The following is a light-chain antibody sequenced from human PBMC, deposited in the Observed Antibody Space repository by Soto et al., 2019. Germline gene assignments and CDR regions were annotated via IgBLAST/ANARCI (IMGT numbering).Light chain of an antibody. CDR1: QSISSY. CDR2: DAS. J-gene: IGKJ1*01. CDR3: QQYNNYSWT. Sequence: DVQMTQSPSSLSASVGDRVTITCRASQSISSYLNWYQQKPGRAPKLLIYDASTLEGGVPSRFSGSGSGTEFTLTISSLQPDDFATYYCQQYNNYSWTFGQGTKVDI. V-gene: IGKV1-5*01.